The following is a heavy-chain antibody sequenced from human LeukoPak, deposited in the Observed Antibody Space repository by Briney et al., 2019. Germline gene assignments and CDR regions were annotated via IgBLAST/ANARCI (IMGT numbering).Heavy chain of an antibody. CDR3: AREEGYGAQVGFDP. CDR1: GGSISSYY. D-gene: IGHD4-17*01. V-gene: IGHV4-59*01. J-gene: IGHJ5*02. CDR2: IYYSGST. Sequence: SETLSLTRTVSGGSISSYYWSWIRQPPGKGLEWIGYIYYSGSTNYNPSLKSRVTISVDTSKNQFSLKLSSVTAADTAVYYCAREEGYGAQVGFDPWGQGTLVTVSS.